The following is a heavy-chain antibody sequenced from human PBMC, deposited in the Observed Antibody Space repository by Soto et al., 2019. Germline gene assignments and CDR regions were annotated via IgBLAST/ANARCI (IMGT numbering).Heavy chain of an antibody. D-gene: IGHD6-6*01. Sequence: SETLSLTCAVYGGSFSGYYWSGIRQPPGKGLEWIGEINHSGSTNYNPSLKSRVTISVDTYQNEFSLKLSSVTAADTAVYYCVRGWSGLVPILLAPRGQGSLVPVSS. CDR1: GGSFSGYY. J-gene: IGHJ5*02. CDR2: INHSGST. CDR3: VRGWSGLVPILLAP. V-gene: IGHV4-34*01.